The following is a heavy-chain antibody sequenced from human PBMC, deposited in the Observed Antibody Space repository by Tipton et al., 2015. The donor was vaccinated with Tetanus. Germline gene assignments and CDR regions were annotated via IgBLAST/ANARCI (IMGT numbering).Heavy chain of an antibody. CDR1: GVSISGYY. Sequence: TLSLTCTVSGVSISGYYWSWIRQPAGKGLEWIGRVDRSGTTTYNPSLKGRVTMSLDTSKNQFSLKLTSVTAADTAMYYCVRGSDIVVVPGVTRADWFDPWGQGTLVTVSS. D-gene: IGHD2-2*01. V-gene: IGHV4-4*07. CDR2: VDRSGTT. CDR3: VRGSDIVVVPGVTRADWFDP. J-gene: IGHJ5*02.